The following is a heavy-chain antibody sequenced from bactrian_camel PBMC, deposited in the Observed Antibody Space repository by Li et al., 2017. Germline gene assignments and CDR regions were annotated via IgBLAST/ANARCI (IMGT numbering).Heavy chain of an antibody. V-gene: IGHV3S53*01. CDR3: AATRGPLPVRSAFEEGRYNY. CDR2: RDRDGHT. D-gene: IGHD2*01. CDR1: STAYTAYC. Sequence: HVQLVESGGGSVQAGGSLKLACAASSTAYTAYCMGWFRQAPGKEREGVAIRDRDGHTSYADSVKGRFTISKDNAKNAVYLEMDSLKPEDTATYYCAATRGPLPVRSAFEEGRYNYWGQGTQVTVS. J-gene: IGHJ4*01.